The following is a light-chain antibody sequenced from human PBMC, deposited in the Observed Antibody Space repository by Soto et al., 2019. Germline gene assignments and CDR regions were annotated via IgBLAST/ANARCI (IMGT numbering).Light chain of an antibody. CDR1: QSVSSY. CDR3: LQRSNWPWT. J-gene: IGKJ1*01. Sequence: EIVLTQSPATLSLSPGERATLSCRASQSVSSYLAWYQQKPGQAPRLLIYDASNRATGIPARFSGSGSGTDFTLTISSLEPEDFVVYYCLQRSNWPWTFGQGTKVEIK. CDR2: DAS. V-gene: IGKV3-11*01.